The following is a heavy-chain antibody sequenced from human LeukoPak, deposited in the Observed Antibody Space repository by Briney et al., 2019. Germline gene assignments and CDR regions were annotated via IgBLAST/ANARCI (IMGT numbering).Heavy chain of an antibody. V-gene: IGHV3-23*01. D-gene: IGHD6-19*01. CDR1: GFTFSSYA. CDR3: AQVCSSGCHGEFDY. Sequence: GGSLRLSCAASGFTFSSYAMSWVRQAPGKGLEWVSAISGSGGSTYYADSVKGRFTISRDNSKNTLYLQMNSLRAEDTAVYYCAQVCSSGCHGEFDYWGQGTLVTVSS. CDR2: ISGSGGST. J-gene: IGHJ4*02.